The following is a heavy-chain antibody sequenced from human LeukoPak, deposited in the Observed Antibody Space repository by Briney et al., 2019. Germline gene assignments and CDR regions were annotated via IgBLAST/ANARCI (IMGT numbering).Heavy chain of an antibody. J-gene: IGHJ4*02. CDR2: IDYSGNT. V-gene: IGHV4-39*02. Sequence: PSETLSLTCTVSGGSISSSGYCWGWIRQPPGKGLEWIGSIDYSGNTNYNPSLKSRVTISVDMSKNQFSLKLSSVTAADTAVYYCARDVLAAPGTFDYWGQGALVTVSS. CDR1: GGSISSSGYC. CDR3: ARDVLAAPGTFDY. D-gene: IGHD6-13*01.